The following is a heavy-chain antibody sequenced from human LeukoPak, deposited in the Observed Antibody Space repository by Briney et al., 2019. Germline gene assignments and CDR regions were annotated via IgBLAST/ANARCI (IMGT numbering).Heavy chain of an antibody. V-gene: IGHV3-30*02. Sequence: PGGSLRLSCAASGFTFSSYGMHWVRQAPGTGLEWVAFIRYDGSNKYYADSVKGRFTISRDNSKNTLYLQMNSLRAEDTAVYYCAKPRQRLYYYSYMDVWGKGTTVTVSS. J-gene: IGHJ6*03. CDR2: IRYDGSNK. D-gene: IGHD6-25*01. CDR3: AKPRQRLYYYSYMDV. CDR1: GFTFSSYG.